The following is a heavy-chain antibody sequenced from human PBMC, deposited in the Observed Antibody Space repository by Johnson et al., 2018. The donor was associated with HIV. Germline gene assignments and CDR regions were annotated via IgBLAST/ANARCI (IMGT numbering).Heavy chain of an antibody. CDR2: IRYDGSNK. V-gene: IGHV3-30*02. J-gene: IGHJ3*02. CDR3: AREESMVVVIAMQAFDI. Sequence: VQLVESGGGVVQPGRSLRLSCAASGFIFSSYGMHWVRQAPGKGLEWVAFIRYDGSNKYYADSVKGRFTISRDNSKNTLYLQMKSLRDEDTAVYYCAREESMVVVIAMQAFDIWGQGTMVTVSS. CDR1: GFIFSSYG. D-gene: IGHD2-21*01.